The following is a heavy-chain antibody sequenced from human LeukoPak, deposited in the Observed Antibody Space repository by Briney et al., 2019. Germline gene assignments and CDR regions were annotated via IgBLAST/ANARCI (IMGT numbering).Heavy chain of an antibody. J-gene: IGHJ6*03. CDR2: VYGASTT. D-gene: IGHD5-18*01. CDR3: ARLQGYSLGYQYFYFMDV. Sequence: GGSLRLSCAVCGFIFCDTHMTWVRQAPGKGLEWVSLVYGASTTHYADSVKGPFSISRDHSNNILYLQMNTLRAEDTAVYYCARLQGYSLGYQYFYFMDVWGTGTTVTVSS. CDR1: GFIFCDTH. V-gene: IGHV3-53*01.